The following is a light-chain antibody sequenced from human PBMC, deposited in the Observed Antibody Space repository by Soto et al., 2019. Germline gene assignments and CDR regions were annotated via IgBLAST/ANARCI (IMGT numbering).Light chain of an antibody. CDR1: QTVNNY. CDR3: QQRGNWPWLT. CDR2: DAS. V-gene: IGKV3-11*01. Sequence: EIVLKQSPGTLSLSPGERATLSCRASQTVNNYLDWYHQNPGQAPRLVISDASNRATGIPARFSGSVSGTDFTLTISSLEPEDSAVYYCQQRGNWPWLTFGGGTRVDIK. J-gene: IGKJ4*01.